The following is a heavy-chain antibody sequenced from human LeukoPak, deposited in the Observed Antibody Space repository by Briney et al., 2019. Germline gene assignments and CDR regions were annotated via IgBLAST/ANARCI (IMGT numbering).Heavy chain of an antibody. D-gene: IGHD6-19*01. V-gene: IGHV3-64*01. Sequence: GGSLRLSCVVSGFTFSSYAMHWVRQAPGKGLEYVSAISSNGGSTYYANSVKGRFTISRDNSKNTVYLQMGSLRVEDMAVYYCARASSGWYGYWGEGALVTVSS. CDR2: ISSNGGST. J-gene: IGHJ4*02. CDR3: ARASSGWYGY. CDR1: GFTFSSYA.